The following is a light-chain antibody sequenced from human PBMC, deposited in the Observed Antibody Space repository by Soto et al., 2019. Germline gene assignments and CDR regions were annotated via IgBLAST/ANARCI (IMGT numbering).Light chain of an antibody. Sequence: QSVLTQPPSVSGAPGQSVTISCTGSSSKIGAGYDVHWYQLLPGTAPKLLIYVNTNRPSGVPDRFSGSKSGTSASLAIAGLQTEDEADYYCQSYDSSLSGSVIFGGGTKLTVL. J-gene: IGLJ2*01. CDR2: VNT. CDR3: QSYDSSLSGSVI. CDR1: SSKIGAGYD. V-gene: IGLV1-40*01.